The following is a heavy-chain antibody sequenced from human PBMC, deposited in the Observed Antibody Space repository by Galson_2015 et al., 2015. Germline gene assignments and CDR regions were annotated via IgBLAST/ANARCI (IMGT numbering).Heavy chain of an antibody. J-gene: IGHJ6*03. Sequence: SETLSLTCAVSGGSISSGYYWSWIRQPQGKGLEWIGEINHSGSTNYNPSLKSRVTISVDTSKNQFSLKLSSVTAADMAVYYCAREGSGGLWFREPFYYCMDVWGKGTTVTVSS. CDR3: AREGSGGLWFREPFYYCMDV. D-gene: IGHD3-10*01. V-gene: IGHV4-34*01. CDR1: GGSISSGYY. CDR2: INHSGST.